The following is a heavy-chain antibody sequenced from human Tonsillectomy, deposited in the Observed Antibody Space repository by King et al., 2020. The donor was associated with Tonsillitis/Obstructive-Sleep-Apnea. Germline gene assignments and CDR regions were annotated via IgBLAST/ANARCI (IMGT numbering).Heavy chain of an antibody. CDR2: IDWDDDK. V-gene: IGHV2-70*04. D-gene: IGHD3/OR15-3a*01. Sequence: ITLKESGPALVRPTQTLTLTCTFSGFSLSTGGMCVSWIRQPPGKALEWLARIDWDDDKFYSTSLKTRLTISKDTSKNQVVLTVTNMDPVDTATYYCAGMGLATVGFYMDVGGKGTTVTVSS. CDR3: AGMGLATVGFYMDV. CDR1: GFSLSTGGMC. J-gene: IGHJ6*03.